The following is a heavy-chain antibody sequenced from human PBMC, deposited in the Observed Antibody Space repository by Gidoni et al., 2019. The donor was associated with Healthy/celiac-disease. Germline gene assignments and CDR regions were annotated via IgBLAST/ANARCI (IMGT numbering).Heavy chain of an antibody. J-gene: IGHJ5*02. Sequence: QVQLVQSGAEVKKPGASVKVSCKASGYAFTGYYMHWVRQAPGPGLEWMGWINPNSGGTNYAQKFQGRVTMTRDTSISTAYMELSRLRSDDTAVYYCARDSGWDRNWFDPWGQGTLVTVSS. D-gene: IGHD6-19*01. CDR1: GYAFTGYY. CDR2: INPNSGGT. V-gene: IGHV1-2*02. CDR3: ARDSGWDRNWFDP.